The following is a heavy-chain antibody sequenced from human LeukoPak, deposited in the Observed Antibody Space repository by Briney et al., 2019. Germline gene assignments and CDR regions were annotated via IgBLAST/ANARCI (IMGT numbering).Heavy chain of an antibody. CDR1: GFTFSSYL. Sequence: GGSLRLSCAVSGFTFSSYLMSWVRQAPGTGLEWVANIKQDGSEKDYVDSVKGRFTISRDNSKNTLYLQMNSLRAEDTALYYCAKDWSIAAAGTPSDAFDTWGQGTMVTVSS. CDR3: AKDWSIAAAGTPSDAFDT. CDR2: IKQDGSEK. V-gene: IGHV3-7*05. D-gene: IGHD6-13*01. J-gene: IGHJ3*02.